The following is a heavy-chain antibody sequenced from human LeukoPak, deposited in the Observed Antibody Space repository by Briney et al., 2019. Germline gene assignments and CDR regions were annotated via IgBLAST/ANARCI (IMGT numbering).Heavy chain of an antibody. D-gene: IGHD5-12*01. V-gene: IGHV4-31*03. CDR1: GGSISSGGYY. J-gene: IGHJ6*02. Sequence: SQTLSLTCTVSGGSISSGGYYWSWIRQHPGKGLEWIGYIYYSGSTYYNPSLKSRVTISVDTSKNQFSLKLSSVTAADTAVYYYARGAGYSGYDYYYGMDVWGQGTAVTVSS. CDR2: IYYSGST. CDR3: ARGAGYSGYDYYYGMDV.